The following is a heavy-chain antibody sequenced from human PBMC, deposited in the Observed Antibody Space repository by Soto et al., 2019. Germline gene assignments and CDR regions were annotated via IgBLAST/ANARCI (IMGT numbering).Heavy chain of an antibody. J-gene: IGHJ4*02. CDR2: KSYDGSNK. V-gene: IGHV3-30*03. CDR1: GFTFSSYG. D-gene: IGHD6-19*01. CDR3: AIYSSGWYPLDY. Sequence: PGGSLRLSCAASGFTFSSYGMHCVRQAPGKGLEWVAVKSYDGSNKYYADSVKGRFTISRDNSKNTRYLQMNSLRAEDTAVYYCAIYSSGWYPLDYWGQGNLVTVSS.